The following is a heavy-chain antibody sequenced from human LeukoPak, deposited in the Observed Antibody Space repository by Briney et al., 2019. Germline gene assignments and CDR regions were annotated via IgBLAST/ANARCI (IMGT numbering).Heavy chain of an antibody. CDR1: GYTFTGYY. V-gene: IGHV1-2*02. CDR3: ARDGYSSSINWFDP. CDR2: INPNSGGT. Sequence: ASVKVSCKASGYTFTGYYMHWVRQAPGQGLEWMGWINPNSGGTNYAQKFQGRVTMTRDTSISTAYMELSRLRSDDTAVYYCARDGYSSSINWFDPWGQGTLVTVSS. D-gene: IGHD6-6*01. J-gene: IGHJ5*02.